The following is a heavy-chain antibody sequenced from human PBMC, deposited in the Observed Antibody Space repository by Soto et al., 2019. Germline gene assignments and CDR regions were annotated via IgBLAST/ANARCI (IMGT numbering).Heavy chain of an antibody. J-gene: IGHJ4*02. CDR3: ARQSGTYYDILTGYSYFDY. CDR2: IYYSGST. Sequence: SETLSLTCTVSGGSISSYYWSWIRQPPGKGLEWIGYIYYSGSTNYNPSLKSRVTISVDTSKNQFSLKLSSVTAADTAVYYCARQSGTYYDILTGYSYFDYWGQGTLVTVS. V-gene: IGHV4-59*08. D-gene: IGHD3-9*01. CDR1: GGSISSYY.